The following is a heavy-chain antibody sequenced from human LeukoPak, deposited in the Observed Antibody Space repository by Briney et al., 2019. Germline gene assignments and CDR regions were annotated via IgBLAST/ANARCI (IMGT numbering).Heavy chain of an antibody. CDR2: INPSGGST. CDR3: ARADYGDYVTGAFDI. CDR1: GYTFTSYY. V-gene: IGHV1-46*01. D-gene: IGHD4-17*01. J-gene: IGHJ3*02. Sequence: ASVKVSCKASGYTFTSYYMHWVRQAPRQGLEWMGIINPSGGSTSYAQKFQGRVTMTRDTSTSTVYMELSSLRSEDTAVYYCARADYGDYVTGAFDIWGQGTMVTVSS.